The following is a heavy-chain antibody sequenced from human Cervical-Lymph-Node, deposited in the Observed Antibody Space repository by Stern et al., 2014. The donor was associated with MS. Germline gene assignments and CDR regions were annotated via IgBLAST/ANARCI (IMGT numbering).Heavy chain of an antibody. V-gene: IGHV1-8*01. Sequence: VQLVESGAEVKKPGASVKVSCKASGYTFTTYDINWVRQATGQGLEWMGWMNPNSGDTGYAQKFQGRVTMTRNTSETTAYLELSSLTSDDTAVYYCALQQLALDFWAQGTLVTVSS. J-gene: IGHJ4*02. D-gene: IGHD1-1*01. CDR1: GYTFTTYD. CDR2: MNPNSGDT. CDR3: ALQQLALDF.